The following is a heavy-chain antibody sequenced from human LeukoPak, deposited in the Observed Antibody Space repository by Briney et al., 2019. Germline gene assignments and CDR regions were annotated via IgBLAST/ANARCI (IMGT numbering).Heavy chain of an antibody. Sequence: GGSLRLSCAASGFTFSNYSMSWVRQAPGKGLEWVSSISCSGGSTYYADSVKGRFTISRDNSKNTLYLQMNSLRAEETAVYYRAKGLTAGIRGNYFDYWGQGTLVTVSS. CDR1: GFTFSNYS. D-gene: IGHD3-10*01. J-gene: IGHJ4*02. V-gene: IGHV3-23*01. CDR2: ISCSGGST. CDR3: AKGLTAGIRGNYFDY.